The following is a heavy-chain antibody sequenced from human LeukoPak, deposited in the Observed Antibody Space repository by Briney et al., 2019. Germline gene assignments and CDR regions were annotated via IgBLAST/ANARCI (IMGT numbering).Heavy chain of an antibody. Sequence: SETLSLTCAVYGGSFIGYYWSWIRQPPGKGLEWIGEINHSGSTNYNPSLKSRITISVDASKNQFSLKLSSVTAADTAVYYCARSGSGYNDYWGQGTLVTVSS. CDR2: INHSGST. V-gene: IGHV4-34*01. D-gene: IGHD3-22*01. CDR3: ARSGSGYNDY. J-gene: IGHJ4*02. CDR1: GGSFIGYY.